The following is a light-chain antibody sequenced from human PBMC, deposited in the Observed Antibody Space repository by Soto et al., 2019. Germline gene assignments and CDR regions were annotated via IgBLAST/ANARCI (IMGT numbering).Light chain of an antibody. Sequence: EIVMTQSPATLSVSPGERATLSCRASHSVSSNLAWYQQKPGQAPRLLIYGASTRATGVPARFSGNGSGTEFTLTISSLQSEDLALYYCQQYNDWPPLTFGGGTKVEI. CDR3: QQYNDWPPLT. CDR2: GAS. V-gene: IGKV3-15*01. CDR1: HSVSSN. J-gene: IGKJ4*01.